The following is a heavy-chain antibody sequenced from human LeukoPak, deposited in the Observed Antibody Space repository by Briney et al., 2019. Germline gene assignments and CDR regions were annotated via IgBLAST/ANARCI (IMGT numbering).Heavy chain of an antibody. CDR2: INPSGGST. CDR3: AGDPSNTSGRYIYFDY. CDR1: GYTFTSYY. D-gene: IGHD6-19*01. V-gene: IGHV1-46*01. Sequence: ASVKVSCKASGYTFTSYYMHWVRQAPGQGLEWMGIINPSGGSTSYAQKFKGRVTMTTDTSTRTAYMELRSLRSDDTAVYYCAGDPSNTSGRYIYFDYWGQGTLVTVSS. J-gene: IGHJ4*02.